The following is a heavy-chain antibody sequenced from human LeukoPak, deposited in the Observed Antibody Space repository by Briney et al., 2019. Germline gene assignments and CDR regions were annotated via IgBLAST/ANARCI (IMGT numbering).Heavy chain of an antibody. CDR3: ARDPPLIVGATTVDY. V-gene: IGHV3-48*01. CDR1: GFTFSSYS. D-gene: IGHD1-26*01. CDR2: ISSSTSTI. J-gene: IGHJ4*02. Sequence: GGSLRLSCAASGFTFSSYSMNWVRQAPGKGLEWVSYISSSTSTIYYADSVKGRFTISRDNAKNSLYLRMNSLRAEDTAVYYCARDPPLIVGATTVDYWGQGTLVTVSS.